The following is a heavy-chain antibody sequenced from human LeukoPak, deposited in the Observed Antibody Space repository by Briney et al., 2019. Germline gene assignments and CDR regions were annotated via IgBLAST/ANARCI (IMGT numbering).Heavy chain of an antibody. CDR2: ISYDGSNK. Sequence: PGGSLRLSCAASGFTFSSYAMHWVRQAPGKGLEWVAVISYDGSNKYYADSVKGRFTISRDNSKNTLYLQMNSLRAEDTAVYYCARAQNMVRGAYCDYWGQGTLVTVSS. V-gene: IGHV3-30-3*01. CDR3: ARAQNMVRGAYCDY. CDR1: GFTFSSYA. J-gene: IGHJ4*02. D-gene: IGHD3-10*01.